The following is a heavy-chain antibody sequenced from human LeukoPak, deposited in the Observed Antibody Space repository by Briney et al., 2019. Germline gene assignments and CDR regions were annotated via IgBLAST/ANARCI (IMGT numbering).Heavy chain of an antibody. J-gene: IGHJ6*02. CDR3: ASGDNIVLYHDGMDV. D-gene: IGHD2-8*01. Sequence: PGGSLRLSCAASGFTFSSYEMNWVRQAPGKGLEWVSYISSSGSDIYYADSVRGRFTISRDNAKNSLYLQMNSLRAEDTAVYYCASGDNIVLYHDGMDVWGQGTTVTVSS. CDR1: GFTFSSYE. V-gene: IGHV3-48*03. CDR2: ISSSGSDI.